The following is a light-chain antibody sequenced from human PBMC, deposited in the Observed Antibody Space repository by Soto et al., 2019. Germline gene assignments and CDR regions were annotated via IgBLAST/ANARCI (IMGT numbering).Light chain of an antibody. Sequence: QSVLTQPPSVSGAPGQRVPISCTGSSSNIGAGFEIHWYQQLPGTAPKLLIYSYTKRPSGVPDRFSGSKSGTSASLAITGLQAEDEADYYCQSYDRSLSGSVFGGGTQLTVL. V-gene: IGLV1-40*01. CDR1: SSNIGAGFE. CDR3: QSYDRSLSGSV. J-gene: IGLJ2*01. CDR2: SYT.